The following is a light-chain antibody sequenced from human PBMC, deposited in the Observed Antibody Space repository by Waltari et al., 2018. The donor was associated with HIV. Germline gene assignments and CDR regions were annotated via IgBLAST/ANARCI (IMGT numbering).Light chain of an antibody. CDR2: ANS. V-gene: IGLV1-44*01. CDR3: ATWDDSLNGHV. CDR1: SSNIGSSA. Sequence: QAVLTSAPSASGTPGQRVTISCSGSSSNIGSSAVHWYQQRPGTAPQLLIYANSQLPSGVPDRFSGSKSGTSASLAISGLQSEDEADYYCATWDDSLNGHVFGGGTKLPVL. J-gene: IGLJ2*01.